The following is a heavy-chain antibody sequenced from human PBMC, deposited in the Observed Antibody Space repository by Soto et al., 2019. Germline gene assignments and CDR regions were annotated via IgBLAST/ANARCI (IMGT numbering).Heavy chain of an antibody. V-gene: IGHV5-51*03. Sequence: PVESLKISCQGSGYSFVRYWIAWVRQMPGKGLEWMGSIYPGDSDTTNSPSFQGQVTMSVEKSITTVYLQWSSLKASDTAMYYCARTDGYEIEYWGQGTLVTVSS. CDR3: ARTDGYEIEY. J-gene: IGHJ4*02. CDR1: GYSFVRYW. D-gene: IGHD2-21*01. CDR2: IYPGDSDT.